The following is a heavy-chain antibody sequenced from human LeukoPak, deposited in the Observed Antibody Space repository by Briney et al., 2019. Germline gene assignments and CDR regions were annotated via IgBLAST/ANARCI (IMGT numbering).Heavy chain of an antibody. J-gene: IGHJ4*02. D-gene: IGHD5-18*01. CDR1: GFTLGDYA. Sequence: PGGSLRLSCTASGFTLGDYAMSWVRQAPGKGLEWVGFIRSKLHGGTTEYAASVKDRLTISRDDSKNIAYQQMNRLKNEDTAVYYCTRDRGYSYGYGDYWGQGTLVTVSS. V-gene: IGHV3-49*04. CDR2: IRSKLHGGTT. CDR3: TRDRGYSYGYGDY.